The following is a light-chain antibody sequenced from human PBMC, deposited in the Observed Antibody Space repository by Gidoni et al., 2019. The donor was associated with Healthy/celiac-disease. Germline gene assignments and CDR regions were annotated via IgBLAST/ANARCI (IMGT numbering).Light chain of an antibody. J-gene: IGKJ4*01. CDR1: QSVSSY. CDR3: QQRSNWPPLI. CDR2: DAS. V-gene: IGKV3-11*01. Sequence: IGLTQSPATLSLSPGARASLSGRASQSVSSYLAWHQQKPGQAPRLLIYDASNSATGIPARFSGSGSGTAFTLTISSLEPEDSAVYYCQQRSNWPPLIFGGGTKVEIK.